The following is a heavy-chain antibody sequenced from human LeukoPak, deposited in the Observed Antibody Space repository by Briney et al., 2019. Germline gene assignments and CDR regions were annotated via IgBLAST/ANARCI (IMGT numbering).Heavy chain of an antibody. Sequence: GGSLRLSCAASGFTFSSYGMHWVRQAPGKGLEWVAVISYDGSNKYYADSVKGRFTISRDNSKNTLYLQMNSLRAEDTAVYSCAKGVLGSGWYGNWYFDLWGRGTLVTVSS. D-gene: IGHD6-19*01. CDR1: GFTFSSYG. J-gene: IGHJ2*01. CDR3: AKGVLGSGWYGNWYFDL. V-gene: IGHV3-30*18. CDR2: ISYDGSNK.